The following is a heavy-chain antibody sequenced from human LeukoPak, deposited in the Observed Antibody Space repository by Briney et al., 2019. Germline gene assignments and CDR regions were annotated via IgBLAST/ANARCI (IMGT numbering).Heavy chain of an antibody. CDR1: GGSISSGSYY. V-gene: IGHV4-61*02. CDR2: VYTSGST. D-gene: IGHD2-2*01. CDR3: ARVLVVPAAKVDLYNWFDP. J-gene: IGHJ5*02. Sequence: PSQTLSLTCTVSGGSISSGSYYWSWIRQPAGKGLEWIGRVYTSGSTNYNPSLKSRVTISVDTSKNQFSLKLSSVTAADTAVYYCARVLVVPAAKVDLYNWFDPWGQGTLVTVSS.